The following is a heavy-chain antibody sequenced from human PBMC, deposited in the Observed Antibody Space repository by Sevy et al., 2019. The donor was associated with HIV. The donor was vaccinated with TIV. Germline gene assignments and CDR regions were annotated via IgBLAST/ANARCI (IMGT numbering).Heavy chain of an antibody. CDR3: ARASSDLTYYYDSSGYYFDY. CDR1: GFTLSSYS. V-gene: IGHV3-21*01. Sequence: GGSLRLSCAASGFTLSSYSMNWVRQAPGKGLEWVSSISSSSSYIYYADSVKGRFTISRDNAKNSLYLQMNSLRAKDTAVYYCARASSDLTYYYDSSGYYFDYWGQGTLVTVSS. J-gene: IGHJ4*02. D-gene: IGHD3-22*01. CDR2: ISSSSSYI.